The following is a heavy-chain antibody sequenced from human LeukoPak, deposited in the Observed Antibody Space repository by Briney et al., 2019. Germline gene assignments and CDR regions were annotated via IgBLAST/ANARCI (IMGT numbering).Heavy chain of an antibody. CDR2: IGYDRSKT. Sequence: RSLTLSCAASGFTFSSYGMHWVRQAPGKGLEWVAVIGYDRSKTEYADCVKGRCTISRDNSKNTVYLEMNSLRPDDTAVYFCAKDGGVVVMGEELDYWGQGTLVTVSS. CDR3: AKDGGVVVMGEELDY. CDR1: GFTFSSYG. J-gene: IGHJ4*02. V-gene: IGHV3-33*06. D-gene: IGHD2-15*01.